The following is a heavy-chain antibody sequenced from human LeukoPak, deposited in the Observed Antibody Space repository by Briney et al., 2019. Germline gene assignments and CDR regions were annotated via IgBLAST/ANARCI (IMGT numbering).Heavy chain of an antibody. CDR3: AAYQRRQAFDI. CDR1: GDSISSNNYY. Sequence: SETLSLTCTVSGDSISSNNYYWGWIRQPPGKGLEWIGSIYYSGSAYYNSSLKSRLTLSVDTSKNQFSLKLSSLTAADTAVYYCAAYQRRQAFDIWGQGTMVTVSS. J-gene: IGHJ3*02. CDR2: IYYSGSA. V-gene: IGHV4-39*07. D-gene: IGHD2-2*01.